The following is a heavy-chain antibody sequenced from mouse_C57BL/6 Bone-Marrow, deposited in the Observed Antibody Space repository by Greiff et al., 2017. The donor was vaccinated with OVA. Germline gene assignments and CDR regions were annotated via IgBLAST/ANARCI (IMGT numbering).Heavy chain of an antibody. CDR1: GYTFTSYW. CDR3: ARRYCCSSYWYFDV. Sequence: QVQLQQPGAELVKPGASVKMSCKASGYTFTSYWITWVKQRPGQGLEWIGDIYPGSGSTNYNEKFKSKATLTVDTSSSTAYMLRSSLTSEDSAVYYCARRYCCSSYWYFDVWGTGTTVTVSA. D-gene: IGHD1-1*01. CDR2: IYPGSGST. V-gene: IGHV1-55*01. J-gene: IGHJ1*03.